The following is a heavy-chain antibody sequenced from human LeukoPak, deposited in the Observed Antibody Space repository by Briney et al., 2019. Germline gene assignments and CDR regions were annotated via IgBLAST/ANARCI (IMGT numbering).Heavy chain of an antibody. J-gene: IGHJ6*02. CDR2: IYYSGST. Sequence: SETLSLTCTVSGGXVSSGSYYWSWIRQPPGKGLEWIGYIYYSGSTNYNPSLKSRVTISVDTSKNQFSLKLSSVTAADTAVYYCARKHGDYRYYYYGMDVWGQGTTVTVSS. CDR3: ARKHGDYRYYYYGMDV. CDR1: GGXVSSGSYY. V-gene: IGHV4-61*01. D-gene: IGHD4-17*01.